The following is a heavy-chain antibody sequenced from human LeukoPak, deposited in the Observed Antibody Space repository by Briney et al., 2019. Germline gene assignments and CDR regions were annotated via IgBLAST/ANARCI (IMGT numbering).Heavy chain of an antibody. V-gene: IGHV3-53*01. CDR3: VRGCSSRRCYIEY. Sequence: PGRSLRLSPAPSVFTVTNNYMRWGRQAPGKGLGCGSVIYSGLNTYYADSVKGRFSISRDDSKNTLFLQMNSLRAEGTAVYYFVRGCSSRRCYIEYWGQGTLVTVSS. CDR1: VFTVTNNY. D-gene: IGHD2-2*01. CDR2: IYSGLNT. J-gene: IGHJ4*02.